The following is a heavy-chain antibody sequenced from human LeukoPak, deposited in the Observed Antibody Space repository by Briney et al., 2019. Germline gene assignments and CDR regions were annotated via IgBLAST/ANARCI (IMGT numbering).Heavy chain of an antibody. V-gene: IGHV4-30-4*08. J-gene: IGHJ4*02. D-gene: IGHD5-24*01. Sequence: SETLSLTCTVSGGSISSGDYYWSWIRQPPGTGLEWIGYIYYSGSTYYNPSLKSRVSISVDTSKNQFSLKLNSVTAADTAVYYCARAGSRRWLQFWGQGTLVTVSS. CDR1: GGSISSGDYY. CDR2: IYYSGST. CDR3: ARAGSRRWLQF.